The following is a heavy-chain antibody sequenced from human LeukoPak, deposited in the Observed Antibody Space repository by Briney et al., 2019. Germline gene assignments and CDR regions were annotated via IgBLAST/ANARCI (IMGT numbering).Heavy chain of an antibody. CDR3: ARALQGSYPPVSTYYFDY. CDR1: GGSISSGTYY. Sequence: PSATLSLTCTVSGGSISSGTYYWGWIRQPPGKGLEWIGSIYYSGSTYYNPSLKSRVTISVDTSKNQFSLKLSSVTAADTAVYYCARALQGSYPPVSTYYFDYWGQGTLVTVSS. J-gene: IGHJ4*02. V-gene: IGHV4-39*07. CDR2: IYYSGST. D-gene: IGHD3-10*01.